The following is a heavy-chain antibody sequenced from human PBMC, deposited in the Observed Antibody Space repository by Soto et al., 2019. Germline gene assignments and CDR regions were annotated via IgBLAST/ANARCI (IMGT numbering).Heavy chain of an antibody. CDR2: INPNSGGT. J-gene: IGHJ2*01. CDR1: GNTFTGDY. D-gene: IGHD1-1*01. CDR3: ARDIGPEYNLSTH. V-gene: IGHV1-2*02. Sequence: ASVKVCCMASGNTFTGDYMRWVRQAPGEGLEWMGWINPNSGGTNYAQKFQGRVTMTRDTSISTAYMELSRLRSDDTAVYYCARDIGPEYNLSTHRGRGTLSTGSS.